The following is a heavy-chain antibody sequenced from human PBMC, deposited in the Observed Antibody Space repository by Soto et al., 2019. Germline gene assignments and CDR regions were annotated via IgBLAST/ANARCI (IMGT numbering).Heavy chain of an antibody. CDR1: GFTFSSSS. CDR3: ASRIAAAGYYFDY. Sequence: GSLRLSYAASGFTFSSSSMNWVRQDPGKGLEWIGEINHSGSTNYNPSLKSRVTISVDTSKNQFSLKLSSVTAADTAVYYCASRIAAAGYYFDYWGQGTLVTVSS. J-gene: IGHJ4*02. CDR2: INHSGST. V-gene: IGHV4-34*01. D-gene: IGHD6-13*01.